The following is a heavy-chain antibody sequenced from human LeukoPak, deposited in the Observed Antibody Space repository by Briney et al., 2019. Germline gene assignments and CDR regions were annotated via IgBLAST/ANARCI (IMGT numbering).Heavy chain of an antibody. CDR2: ISSSSSYI. CDR3: ARDHHSSGWSRGFDY. Sequence: GGSLRLSCAASGFTFSSYSMNWVCQAPGKGLEWVSSISSSSSYIYYADSVKGRFTISRDNAKNSLYLQMNSLRAEDTAVYYCARDHHSSGWSRGFDYWGQGTLVTVSS. D-gene: IGHD6-19*01. CDR1: GFTFSSYS. J-gene: IGHJ4*02. V-gene: IGHV3-21*01.